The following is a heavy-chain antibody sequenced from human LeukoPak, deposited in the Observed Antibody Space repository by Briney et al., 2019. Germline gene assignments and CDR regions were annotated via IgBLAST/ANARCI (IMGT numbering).Heavy chain of an antibody. J-gene: IGHJ6*03. D-gene: IGHD6-25*01. CDR3: ATSGSDSSGYYYYMDV. Sequence: GASVKVSCKVSGYTLTELSMHWVRQAPGTGLEWMGGFDHEDGETIYAQKFQGRVTMTEDTSTDTAYMELRSLRSEDTAVYYCATSGSDSSGYYYYMDVWGKGTTVTVSS. CDR2: FDHEDGET. V-gene: IGHV1-24*01. CDR1: GYTLTELS.